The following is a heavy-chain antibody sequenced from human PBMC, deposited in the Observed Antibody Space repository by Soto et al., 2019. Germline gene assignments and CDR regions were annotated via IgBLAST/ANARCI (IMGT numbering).Heavy chain of an antibody. D-gene: IGHD3-22*01. V-gene: IGHV3-30*18. J-gene: IGHJ4*02. CDR2: ISYDGNYK. Sequence: QVQLVESGGGVVQPGRSLRLSCAASGFTFSSYGMHWVRQAPGKGLEWVAIISYDGNYKYYADSVKDRFTISRDNSKNTLYLQMNSLRAEDTDVYYCGKVSTYYYDSTFDYWGQGTLVTVSS. CDR1: GFTFSSYG. CDR3: GKVSTYYYDSTFDY.